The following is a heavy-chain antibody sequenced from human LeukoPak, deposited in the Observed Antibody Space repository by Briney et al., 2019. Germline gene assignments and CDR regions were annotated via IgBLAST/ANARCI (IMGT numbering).Heavy chain of an antibody. J-gene: IGHJ4*02. CDR2: ISAYNGNT. CDR3: ARVGYDILTGYFDY. D-gene: IGHD3-9*01. Sequence: GASVKVSCKASGGTFSSYAITWVRQAPGQGLEWMGWISAYNGNTNYAQKLQGRVTMTTDTSTSTAYMELRSLRSDDTAVYYCARVGYDILTGYFDYWGQGTLVTVSS. CDR1: GGTFSSYA. V-gene: IGHV1-18*01.